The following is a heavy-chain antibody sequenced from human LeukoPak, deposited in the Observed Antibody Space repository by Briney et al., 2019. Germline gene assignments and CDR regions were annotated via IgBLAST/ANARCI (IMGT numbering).Heavy chain of an antibody. D-gene: IGHD5-24*01. Sequence: GGSLRLSCAASGFTFSSYSMNWVRQAPGKGLEWVSSISSSSSYIYYADSVKGRFTISRDNAKNSLYLQMNSPRAEDTAVYYCARDVGDGYNHQEIDYWGQGTLVTVSS. CDR1: GFTFSSYS. CDR2: ISSSSSYI. J-gene: IGHJ4*02. CDR3: ARDVGDGYNHQEIDY. V-gene: IGHV3-21*01.